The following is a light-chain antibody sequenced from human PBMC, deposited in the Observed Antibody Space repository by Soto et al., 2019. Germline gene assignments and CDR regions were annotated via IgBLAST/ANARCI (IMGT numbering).Light chain of an antibody. CDR3: QQTYSTPST. V-gene: IGKV1-39*01. CDR2: AAS. Sequence: DIQMTQSPSSLSASVGDRVTITCRASQSISTYLNWYQQKAGLAPKLLIYAASSLQSGVPSRFSGSGSGTDFTLTISRLQPEDFATYYCQQTYSTPSTFGQGSKGEMK. CDR1: QSISTY. J-gene: IGKJ1*01.